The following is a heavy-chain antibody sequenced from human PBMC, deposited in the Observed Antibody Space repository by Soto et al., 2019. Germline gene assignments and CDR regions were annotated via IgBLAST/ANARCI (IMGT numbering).Heavy chain of an antibody. V-gene: IGHV3-7*01. J-gene: IGHJ4*02. CDR1: GLTFSNYW. D-gene: IGHD2-2*01. CDR2: INQDGSES. CDR3: ARPARECSSPGCAN. Sequence: EVQLVESGGGLVQPGGSLRLSCVVSGLTFSNYWMSWVRQAPGKGLEWVANINQDGSESYYVDSVKGRFTISRDNAKNSLYLQMTSLRAEDMAVYYCARPARECSSPGCANWGQGTLVTVSS.